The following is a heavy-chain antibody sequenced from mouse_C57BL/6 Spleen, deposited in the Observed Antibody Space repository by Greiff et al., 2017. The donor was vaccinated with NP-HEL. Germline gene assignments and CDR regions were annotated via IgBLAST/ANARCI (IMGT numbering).Heavy chain of an antibody. CDR2: ISSGSSTI. Sequence: EVQGVESGGGLVKPGGSLKLSCAASGFTFSDYGMHWVRQAPEKGLEWVAYISSGSSTIYYADTVKGRFTISRDNAKNTLFLQMTSLRSEDTAMYYCASSSYGSSYYAMDYWGQGTSVTVSS. V-gene: IGHV5-17*01. CDR1: GFTFSDYG. D-gene: IGHD1-1*01. CDR3: ASSSYGSSYYAMDY. J-gene: IGHJ4*01.